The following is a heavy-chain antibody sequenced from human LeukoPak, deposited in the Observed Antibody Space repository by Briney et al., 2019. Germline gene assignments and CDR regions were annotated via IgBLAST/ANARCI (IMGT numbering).Heavy chain of an antibody. CDR1: GGSISSYY. Sequence: SETLSLTCTVSGGSISSYYWTWIRQPPGKGVEWIGFIYYSGSSYYSLSLKSRVSISVDTSKNQFSLKLTSVTAADTAIYYCARLMELIRSPEFYLDYWGQGALVTVSS. CDR2: IYYSGSS. V-gene: IGHV4-59*08. CDR3: ARLMELIRSPEFYLDY. J-gene: IGHJ4*02. D-gene: IGHD2-15*01.